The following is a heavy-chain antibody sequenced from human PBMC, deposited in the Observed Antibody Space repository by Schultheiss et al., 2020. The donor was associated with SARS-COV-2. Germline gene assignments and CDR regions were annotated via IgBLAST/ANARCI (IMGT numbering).Heavy chain of an antibody. CDR2: ISGSGGST. V-gene: IGHV3-23*01. CDR1: GFTFSSYA. D-gene: IGHD3-16*01. CDR3: AKDPAGGRERYYFDY. J-gene: IGHJ4*02. Sequence: GESLKISCAASGFTFSSYAMSWVRQAPGKGLEWVSAISGSGGSTYYADSVKGRFTISRDNSKNTLYLQMNSLRAEDTAVYYCAKDPAGGRERYYFDYWGQGTLVTVSS.